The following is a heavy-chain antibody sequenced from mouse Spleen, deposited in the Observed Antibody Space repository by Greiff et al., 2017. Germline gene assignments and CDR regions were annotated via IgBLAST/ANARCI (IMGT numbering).Heavy chain of an antibody. CDR1: GYSFTGYY. CDR2: INPSTGGT. CDR3: ARGLHWYFDV. Sequence: EVQLQQSGPELVKPGASVKISCKASGYSFTGYYMNWVKQSPEKSLEWIGEINPSTGGTTYNQKFKAKATLTVDKSSSTAYMQLKSLTSEDSAVYYCARGLHWYFDVWGAGTTVTVSS. V-gene: IGHV1-42*01. J-gene: IGHJ1*01.